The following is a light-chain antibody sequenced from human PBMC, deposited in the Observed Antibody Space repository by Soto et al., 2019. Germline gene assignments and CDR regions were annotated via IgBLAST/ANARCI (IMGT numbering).Light chain of an antibody. CDR1: SSDVGGYNY. CDR2: DVS. CDR3: CSYAGSYTSL. J-gene: IGLJ1*01. V-gene: IGLV2-11*01. Sequence: QSVLTQARAVSGTPGQSVTISCTGTSSDVGGYNYVSWYQQHPGKAPKLMIYDVSKRPSGVPDRFSGSKSGNTASLTISGLQGEDEADYYCCSYAGSYTSLFGTGTKV.